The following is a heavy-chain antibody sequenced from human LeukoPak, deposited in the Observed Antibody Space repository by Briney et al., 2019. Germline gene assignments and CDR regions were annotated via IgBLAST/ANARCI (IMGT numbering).Heavy chain of an antibody. CDR2: ISSSSSYI. V-gene: IGHV3-21*01. J-gene: IGHJ4*02. Sequence: AGGSLRLSCAASGFTFSSYAMNWVRQAPGKGLEWVSSISSSSSYIYYADSVKGRFTISRDNAKNSLYLQMNSLRAEDTAVYYCARVLGYSGYDLVDYWGQGTLVTVSS. CDR3: ARVLGYSGYDLVDY. CDR1: GFTFSSYA. D-gene: IGHD5-12*01.